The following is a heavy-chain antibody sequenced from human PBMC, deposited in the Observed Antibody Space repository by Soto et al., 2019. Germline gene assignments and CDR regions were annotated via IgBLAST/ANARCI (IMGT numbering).Heavy chain of an antibody. J-gene: IGHJ5*02. Sequence: ASVNAGSKESGDKLTAYRMQSARPARGQGLDWIGSINPGSGATVYAQTFQGRVTLTRDTSINTVYMEVTSLRPDDTAVYYCARLSKGYCRDPSCYSSGEPCGQGILVTV. CDR3: ARLSKGYCRDPSCYSSGEP. V-gene: IGHV1-2*02. D-gene: IGHD2-2*01. CDR1: GDKLTAYR. CDR2: INPGSGAT.